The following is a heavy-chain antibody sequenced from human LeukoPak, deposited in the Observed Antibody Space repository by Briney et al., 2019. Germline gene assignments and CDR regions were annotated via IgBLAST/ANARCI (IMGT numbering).Heavy chain of an antibody. CDR3: ARPQRPRTRITMVRGAAPDAFDI. CDR2: INPSGGST. CDR1: GYTFTSYY. Sequence: ASVKVSCKASGYTFTSYYMHWVRQAPGQGLELMGIINPSGGSTSYAQKFQGRVTMTRDMSTSTVYMELSSLRSEDTAVYYCARPQRPRTRITMVRGAAPDAFDIWGQGTMVTVSS. D-gene: IGHD3-10*01. J-gene: IGHJ3*02. V-gene: IGHV1-46*01.